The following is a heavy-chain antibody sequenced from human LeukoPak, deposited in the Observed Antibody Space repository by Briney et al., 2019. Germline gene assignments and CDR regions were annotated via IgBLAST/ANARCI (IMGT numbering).Heavy chain of an antibody. V-gene: IGHV1-69*04. D-gene: IGHD6-19*01. CDR2: IIPILGIA. Sequence: SVKVSCKASGGTFSSYAISWVRQAPGQGLEWMGRIIPILGIANYAQKFQGRVTITADKSTSTAYMELSSLRSEDTAVYYCAGDLEQWLDAFDIWGQGTMVTVSS. J-gene: IGHJ3*02. CDR1: GGTFSSYA. CDR3: AGDLEQWLDAFDI.